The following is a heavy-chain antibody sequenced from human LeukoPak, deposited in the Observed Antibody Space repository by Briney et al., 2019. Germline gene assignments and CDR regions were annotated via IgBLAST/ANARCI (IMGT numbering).Heavy chain of an antibody. Sequence: SETLSLTCTVSGGSISSYYWSWIRQPPGKGLEWIGYIYYSGSTNYNSSLKSRVSISVDTSKNQFSLKLSSVTAADTAGYYCARGRGGGGSSNNWFDPWGQGTLVTVSS. CDR1: GGSISSYY. CDR2: IYYSGST. V-gene: IGHV4-59*01. D-gene: IGHD2-15*01. CDR3: ARGRGGGGSSNNWFDP. J-gene: IGHJ5*02.